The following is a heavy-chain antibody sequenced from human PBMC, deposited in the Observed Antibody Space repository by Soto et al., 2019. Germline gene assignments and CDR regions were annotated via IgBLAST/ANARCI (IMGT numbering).Heavy chain of an antibody. CDR1: GDTVSSKNAA. CDR2: TYFRSKWYN. CDR3: LRLTITPYNMDV. J-gene: IGHJ6*03. V-gene: IGHV6-1*01. D-gene: IGHD3-16*01. Sequence: SQTLSLTCAISGDTVSSKNAAWNWIRQSPSRGLEWLGRTYFRSKWYNDSALSVKSRISINPDTSKNQVTLQLDSVTPDDTAVYYCLRLTITPYNMDVWGKGTMVTVSS.